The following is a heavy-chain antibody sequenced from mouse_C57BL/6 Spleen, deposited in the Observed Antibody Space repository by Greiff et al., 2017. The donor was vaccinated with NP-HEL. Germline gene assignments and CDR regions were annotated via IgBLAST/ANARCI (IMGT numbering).Heavy chain of an antibody. CDR1: GYTFTSYW. Sequence: QVQLQQPGAELVLPGASVKLSCKASGYTFTSYWMHWVKQRPGQGLEWIGEIDPSDSYTNYNQTFKGKSTLPGDKSSSTAYMQLSSLTSEDSAVYYCARLDYWGQGTTLTVAS. V-gene: IGHV1-69*01. CDR3: ARLDY. CDR2: IDPSDSYT. J-gene: IGHJ2*01.